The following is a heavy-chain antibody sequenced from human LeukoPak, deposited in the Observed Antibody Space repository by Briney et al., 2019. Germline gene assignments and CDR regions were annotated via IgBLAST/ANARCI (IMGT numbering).Heavy chain of an antibody. CDR3: AKDPGWDEEEKHFDY. D-gene: IGHD1-26*01. V-gene: IGHV3-30*02. Sequence: PGGSLRLSCAASGFIFNNYAMHWARQAPGKGLEWVAFIRSDGSNEYYGGSVKGRFSISRDNSKNTLYLQMNSLRPEDTAVYFCAKDPGWDEEEKHFDYWGQGTLVTVSS. J-gene: IGHJ4*02. CDR2: IRSDGSNE. CDR1: GFIFNNYA.